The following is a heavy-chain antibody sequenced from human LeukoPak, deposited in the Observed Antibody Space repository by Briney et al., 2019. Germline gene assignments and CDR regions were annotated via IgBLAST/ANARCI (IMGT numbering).Heavy chain of an antibody. CDR2: INDRAAII. Sequence: GGSLRLSCAASGFTFSSYAMRWVRQAPGKGLGWVSGINDRAAIISYADSVKGRFTISRDNARNTLYLQMNSLTAEDTAVYYCVRELSLVRTPRDYFDHWRQEPRVTVPS. CDR1: GFTFSSYA. V-gene: IGHV3-74*01. J-gene: IGHJ4*02. D-gene: IGHD1-26*01. CDR3: VRELSLVRTPRDYFDH.